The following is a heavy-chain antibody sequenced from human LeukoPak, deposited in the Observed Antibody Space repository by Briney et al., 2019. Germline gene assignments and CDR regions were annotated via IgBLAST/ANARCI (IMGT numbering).Heavy chain of an antibody. D-gene: IGHD6-13*01. Sequence: ASVKVSCKASGYTFTSYYMHWVRQAPGQGLEWMGIINPSGGSTTYAQRFQGRVTMTRDTSTSTLYMELSSLRSEDTDVYYCARDYGYTSSRSYFDCWGQGTLVTVSS. CDR1: GYTFTSYY. CDR3: ARDYGYTSSRSYFDC. V-gene: IGHV1-46*01. CDR2: INPSGGST. J-gene: IGHJ4*02.